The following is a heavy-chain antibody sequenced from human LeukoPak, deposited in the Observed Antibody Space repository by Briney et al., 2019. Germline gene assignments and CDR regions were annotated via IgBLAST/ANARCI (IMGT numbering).Heavy chain of an antibody. D-gene: IGHD2-2*02. V-gene: IGHV1-69-2*01. CDR3: ATDPAAAIFGFDP. Sequence: GASVKVSCKASGYTFTDYYMHWVQQAPGKGLEWMGLVDPEDGETIYAEKFQGRVTITADTSTDTAYMELSSLRSEDTAVYYCATDPAAAIFGFDPWGQGTLVTVSS. J-gene: IGHJ5*02. CDR1: GYTFTDYY. CDR2: VDPEDGET.